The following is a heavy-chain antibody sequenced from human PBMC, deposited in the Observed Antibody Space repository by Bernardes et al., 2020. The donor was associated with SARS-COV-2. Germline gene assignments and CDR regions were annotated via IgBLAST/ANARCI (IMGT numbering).Heavy chain of an antibody. Sequence: GGSLRLSCAASGFTFSSCAMHWVRQAPGKGLEWVAVISYDGSNKYYADSVKGRFTISRDNSKNTLYLQMNSLRAEDTAVYYCARGHSGSYYYGMDVWGQGTTVTVSS. V-gene: IGHV3-30-3*01. CDR2: ISYDGSNK. CDR3: ARGHSGSYYYGMDV. CDR1: GFTFSSCA. J-gene: IGHJ6*02. D-gene: IGHD1-26*01.